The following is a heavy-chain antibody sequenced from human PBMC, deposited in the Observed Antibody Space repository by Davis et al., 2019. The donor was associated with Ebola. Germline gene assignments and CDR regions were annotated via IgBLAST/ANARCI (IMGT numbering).Heavy chain of an antibody. J-gene: IGHJ4*02. CDR2: IYYSGGT. Sequence: PSETLSLTCSVSGDSISRGGHYWSWIRQHPGKGLEWVGYIYYSGGTYYNPSLKSRLTISLDTSKDRVSLKLNSVSAADTPVYYCARVASGDFYFDSWGQGTLVTVSS. V-gene: IGHV4-31*03. CDR3: ARVASGDFYFDS. CDR1: GDSISRGGHY. D-gene: IGHD2-21*02.